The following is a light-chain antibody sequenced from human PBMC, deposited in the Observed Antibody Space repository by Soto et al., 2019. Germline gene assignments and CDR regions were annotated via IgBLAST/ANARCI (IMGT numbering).Light chain of an antibody. CDR3: QQRSNWPPWT. V-gene: IGKV3-11*01. Sequence: EIVLTQSPAALSLSPGERATLSCRASQSIDNYLGWYQQKPGQPPRLLIYDASNRATGIPARFSGSGSGTDFTLTISNLEPEDFAVYYCQQRSNWPPWTFGQGTKVEIK. CDR1: QSIDNY. J-gene: IGKJ1*01. CDR2: DAS.